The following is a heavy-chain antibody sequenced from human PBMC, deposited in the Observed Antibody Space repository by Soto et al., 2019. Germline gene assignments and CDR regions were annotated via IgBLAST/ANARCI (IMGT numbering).Heavy chain of an antibody. CDR1: AFTFNNYA. D-gene: IGHD3-22*01. CDR3: AKSRYSDSSGDFYDY. Sequence: GGALILFSATSAFTFNNYAMSWVRQAPGKGLEWVSGIGVSGRTTYYADSVKGRFTISRDNSNNTLFLQMNSLRAEDTAVYYCAKSRYSDSSGDFYDYWGQGTLVTVSS. V-gene: IGHV3-23*01. J-gene: IGHJ4*02. CDR2: IGVSGRTT.